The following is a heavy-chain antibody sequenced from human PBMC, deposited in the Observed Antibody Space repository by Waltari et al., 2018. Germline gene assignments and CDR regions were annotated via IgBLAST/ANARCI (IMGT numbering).Heavy chain of an antibody. J-gene: IGHJ4*02. D-gene: IGHD3-10*01. CDR1: GGTFSSYA. CDR2: IIPIFGTA. Sequence: QVQLVQSGAEVKKPGSSVKVSCKASGGTFSSYAISWVRQAPGHGLEWMGRIIPIFGTANYAQKFQGRVTITADKSTSTAYMELSSLRSEDTAVYYCARDLEGTITMVQGGGFDYWGQGTLVTVSS. V-gene: IGHV1-69*08. CDR3: ARDLEGTITMVQGGGFDY.